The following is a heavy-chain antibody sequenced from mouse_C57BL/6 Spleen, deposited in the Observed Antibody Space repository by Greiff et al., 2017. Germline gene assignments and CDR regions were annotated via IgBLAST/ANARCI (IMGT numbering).Heavy chain of an antibody. Sequence: QVQLQQSGAELVRPGTSVKMSCKASGYTFTNYWIGWAKQRPGHGLEWIGDIYPGGGYTNYNEKFKGKATLTADKSSSTAYMQFSSLTSEDSAIYYCARRRVTTVVEMGYFDVWGTGTTVTVSS. CDR3: ARRRVTTVVEMGYFDV. CDR2: IYPGGGYT. V-gene: IGHV1-63*01. CDR1: GYTFTNYW. J-gene: IGHJ1*03. D-gene: IGHD1-1*01.